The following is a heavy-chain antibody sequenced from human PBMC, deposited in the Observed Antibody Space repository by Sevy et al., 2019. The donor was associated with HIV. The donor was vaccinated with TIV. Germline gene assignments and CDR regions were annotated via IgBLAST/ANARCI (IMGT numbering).Heavy chain of an antibody. CDR1: GFTFSSYD. D-gene: IGHD6-19*01. V-gene: IGHV3-13*01. CDR2: IETAGNT. J-gene: IGHJ4*02. CDR3: ARVLRTSSGWFHFDY. Sequence: GGPRLSCATSGFTFSSYDMHWVRQPTGKGLEWVSAIETAGNTHYSDSVKGRFTVSRENAKNSLVLQMNSLTDVDSAVYFCARVLRTSSGWFHFDYWGQGALVTVSS.